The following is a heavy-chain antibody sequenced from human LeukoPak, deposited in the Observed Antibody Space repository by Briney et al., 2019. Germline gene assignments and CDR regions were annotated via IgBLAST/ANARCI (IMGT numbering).Heavy chain of an antibody. CDR1: GGSISGYY. D-gene: IGHD5-18*01. J-gene: IGHJ3*02. CDR2: IYYSGST. V-gene: IGHV4-59*01. CDR3: ARGSSVGYSYAFDI. Sequence: SETLSLTCTVSGGSISGYYWSWIRQPPRKGLAWIGYIYYSGSTNYNPSLKSRVTISVDTSKNQFSLKLSSVTAADTAVYYCARGSSVGYSYAFDIWGQGTMVTVSS.